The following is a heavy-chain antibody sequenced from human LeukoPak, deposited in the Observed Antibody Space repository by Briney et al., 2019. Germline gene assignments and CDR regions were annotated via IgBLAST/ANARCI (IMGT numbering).Heavy chain of an antibody. CDR1: GFTFSSYS. CDR2: ISSSGSTI. Sequence: HPGGSLRLSCAASGFTFSSYSMNWVRQAPGKGLEWVSYISSSGSTIYYADSVKGRFTISRDNAKNSLYLQMNSLRAEDTAVYYCAELGITMIGGVWGEGTTVTISS. V-gene: IGHV3-48*04. J-gene: IGHJ6*04. D-gene: IGHD3-10*02. CDR3: AELGITMIGGV.